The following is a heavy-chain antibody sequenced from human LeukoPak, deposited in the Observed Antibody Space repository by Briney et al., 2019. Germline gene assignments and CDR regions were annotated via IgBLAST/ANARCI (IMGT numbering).Heavy chain of an antibody. CDR3: AKGGKWDEPPFDY. CDR2: ISGGGGST. V-gene: IGHV3-23*01. J-gene: IGHJ4*02. CDR1: GFTFTSYS. D-gene: IGHD1-26*01. Sequence: GGSLRLSCAASGFTFTSYSMNWVRQAPGKGLEWVSTISGGGGSTYYADSVKGRFTISRDNSKNTLYLQVNSLRAEDTAVYYCAKGGKWDEPPFDYWGQGTRVTVPS.